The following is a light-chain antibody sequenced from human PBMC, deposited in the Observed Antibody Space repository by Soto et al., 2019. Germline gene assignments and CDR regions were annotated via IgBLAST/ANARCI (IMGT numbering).Light chain of an antibody. V-gene: IGKV3-20*01. CDR3: QQYGSSPPFT. CDR1: QSVSKNY. CDR2: GAS. J-gene: IGKJ3*01. Sequence: ESVLTQSPGTLSLSPGERATLSCRASQSVSKNYLAWYQQKPGQAPRLLIYGASTRATGIPDRFSGSGSGTDFTLTISRLEPEDFAVYYCQQYGSSPPFTFGPGSNVDIK.